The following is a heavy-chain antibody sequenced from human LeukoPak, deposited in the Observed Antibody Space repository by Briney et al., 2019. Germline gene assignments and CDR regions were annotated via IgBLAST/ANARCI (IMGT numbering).Heavy chain of an antibody. V-gene: IGHV4-34*01. CDR2: MNPSGST. CDR3: ARGRQQVTMIVVVMTAVSYYLDV. Sequence: SETLSLTCAVYGGSFGGYYWTWIRQTPEKGLEWIGEMNPSGSTNYNPSLKSRVTISVDTSKNQFSLELSSVTAADTAVYYCARGRQQVTMIVVVMTAVSYYLDVWGKGTTVTVS. CDR1: GGSFGGYY. J-gene: IGHJ6*03. D-gene: IGHD3-22*01.